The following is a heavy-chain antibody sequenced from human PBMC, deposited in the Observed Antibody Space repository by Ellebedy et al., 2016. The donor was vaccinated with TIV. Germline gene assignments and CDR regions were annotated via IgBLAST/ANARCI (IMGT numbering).Heavy chain of an antibody. CDR2: FYPGDSDS. D-gene: IGHD4-17*01. Sequence: PGGSLRLSCKGSGYAFTKYWVGWVRQSPGQGLEWMGIFYPGDSDSRYSPPFQGQVTISVDESISTAYLQWSSLKASDTAIYYCVRLLRDFDGHSPIAYFDYWGQGTLVTASS. V-gene: IGHV5-51*01. J-gene: IGHJ4*02. CDR3: VRLLRDFDGHSPIAYFDY. CDR1: GYAFTKYW.